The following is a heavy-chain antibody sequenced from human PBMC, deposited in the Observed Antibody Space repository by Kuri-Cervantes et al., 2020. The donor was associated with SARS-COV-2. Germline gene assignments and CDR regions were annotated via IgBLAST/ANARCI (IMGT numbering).Heavy chain of an antibody. V-gene: IGHV4-59*12. CDR1: GGSISSYY. CDR3: ARLNDFWSGYPYGMDV. J-gene: IGHJ6*02. CDR2: IYYSGST. Sequence: SETLSLTCTVSGGSISSYYWSWIRQPPGKGLEWIGYIYYSGSTNYNPSLKSRVTISVDTSKNQFSLKLGSVTAADTAVYYCARLNDFWSGYPYGMDVWGQGTTVTVSS. D-gene: IGHD3-3*01.